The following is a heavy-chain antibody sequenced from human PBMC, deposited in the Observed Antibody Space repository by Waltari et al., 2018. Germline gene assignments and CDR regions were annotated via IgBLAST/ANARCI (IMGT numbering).Heavy chain of an antibody. Sequence: ELVELGGGVVQTRESLSLSCGQSGLNFTIHNMHCIRQPPVRGLEWVAFTLFDERDKQYADSVKGRFTISRDNSKNVLYLEMHSLRPDDTAVYYCAREGLRPGTEDYRGNGAYDFWGRGTKVTVSS. D-gene: IGHD4-4*01. V-gene: IGHV3-30*02. CDR1: GLNFTIHN. J-gene: IGHJ3*01. CDR3: AREGLRPGTEDYRGNGAYDF. CDR2: TLFDERDK.